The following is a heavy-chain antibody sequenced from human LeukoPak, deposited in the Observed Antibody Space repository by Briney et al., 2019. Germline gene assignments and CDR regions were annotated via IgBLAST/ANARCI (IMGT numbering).Heavy chain of an antibody. CDR1: GGTFSSYA. V-gene: IGHV1-69*01. Sequence: SVKVSCKASGGTFSSYAISWVRQAPGQGLEWMGGIIPIFGTGNYAQKFQGRVTITADESTSTAYMELSSLRSEDTAVYYCARVNGDYVPQGYFDYWGQGTLVTVSS. CDR3: ARVNGDYVPQGYFDY. D-gene: IGHD4-17*01. CDR2: IIPIFGTG. J-gene: IGHJ4*02.